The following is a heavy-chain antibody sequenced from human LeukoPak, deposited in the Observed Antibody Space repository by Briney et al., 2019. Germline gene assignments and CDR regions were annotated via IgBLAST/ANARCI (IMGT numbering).Heavy chain of an antibody. J-gene: IGHJ6*03. V-gene: IGHV3-21*01. CDR2: ISSSSYI. D-gene: IGHD2-2*01. CDR1: GFTFSSYA. CDR3: ASSHLGYCSSTSCYRGLGYYYYYMDV. Sequence: KTGGSLRLSCAASGFTFSSYAMSWVRQAPGKGLEWVSSISSSSYIYYADSVKGRFTISRDNAKNSLYLQMNSLRAEDTAVYYCASSHLGYCSSTSCYRGLGYYYYYMDVWGKGTTVTVSS.